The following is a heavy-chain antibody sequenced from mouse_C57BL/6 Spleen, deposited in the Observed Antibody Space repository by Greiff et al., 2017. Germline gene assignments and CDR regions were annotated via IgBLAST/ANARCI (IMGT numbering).Heavy chain of an antibody. CDR3: AREGELPLFDY. CDR2: IRYDGSN. CDR1: GYSITSGYY. V-gene: IGHV3-6*01. Sequence: EVQLQESGPGLVKPSPSLSLSCSVTGYSITSGYYWNWIRQFPGNQLEWMGYIRYDGSNNYNPSLKNLISITRDTSKNPFFLKWKSVTTEDTATYYCAREGELPLFDYWGQGTTLTVSS. D-gene: IGHD1-1*01. J-gene: IGHJ2*01.